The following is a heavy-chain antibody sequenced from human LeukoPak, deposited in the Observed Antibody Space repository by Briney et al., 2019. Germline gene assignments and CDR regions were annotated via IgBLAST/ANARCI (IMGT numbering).Heavy chain of an antibody. Sequence: ASETLSLTCSVSGGSINNYYWSWIRQPPGKGLEWIGNIYYSGSTYYNPSLKSRVTISVDTSKNQFSLKLSSVNAADTAVYYCARVLESYGFQYYYMDVWGKGTSVTVSS. J-gene: IGHJ6*03. V-gene: IGHV4-59*12. CDR3: ARVLESYGFQYYYMDV. CDR1: GGSINNYY. CDR2: IYYSGST. D-gene: IGHD5-18*01.